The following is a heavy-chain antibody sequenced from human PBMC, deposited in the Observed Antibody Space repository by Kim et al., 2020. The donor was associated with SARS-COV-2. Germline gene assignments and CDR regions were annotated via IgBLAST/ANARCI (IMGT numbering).Heavy chain of an antibody. J-gene: IGHJ4*02. D-gene: IGHD2-2*02. Sequence: GGSLRLSCAASRFTFSSYWMSWVRQAPGKGLEWMANIKQDGSDKSYVDSVRGRLTISRDNAKNSLYLQMNSLRAEDTAVYYCARVGYCSSTTCYNRGVFDYWGQGTLVTVSS. CDR2: IKQDGSDK. CDR1: RFTFSSYW. V-gene: IGHV3-7*04. CDR3: ARVGYCSSTTCYNRGVFDY.